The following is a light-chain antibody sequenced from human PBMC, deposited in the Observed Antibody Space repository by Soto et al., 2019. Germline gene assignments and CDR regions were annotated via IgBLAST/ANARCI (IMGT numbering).Light chain of an antibody. J-gene: IGLJ2*01. CDR3: SSYTSDTTHVV. V-gene: IGLV2-14*03. CDR2: DVN. Sequence: QSALTQPASVSGSPGQSITISCTGSSSDVGLYNYVSWYQQHRGKAPKLMIYDVNDRPSGVSDRFSGSKSGNTASLTISGLQADDESDYFCSSYTSDTTHVVFGGGTKLTVL. CDR1: SSDVGLYNY.